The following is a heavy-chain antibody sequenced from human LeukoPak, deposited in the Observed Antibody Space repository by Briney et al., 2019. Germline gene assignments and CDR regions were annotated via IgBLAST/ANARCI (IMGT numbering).Heavy chain of an antibody. Sequence: PGGSLRLSCAASGFTVGTKYMNWVRQAPGKGLEWVSIIYSGGTTYYADSVKGRFTISRDNAKNSLYLQMNSLRADDTAVYYCARWGTTTNWGQGTLVTVSS. V-gene: IGHV3-53*01. CDR1: GFTVGTKY. CDR3: ARWGTTTN. J-gene: IGHJ4*02. D-gene: IGHD1-26*01. CDR2: IYSGGTT.